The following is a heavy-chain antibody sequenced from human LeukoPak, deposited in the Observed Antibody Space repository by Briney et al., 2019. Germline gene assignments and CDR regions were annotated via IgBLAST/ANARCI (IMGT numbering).Heavy chain of an antibody. CDR1: NYTMNSGYY. D-gene: IGHD6-19*01. CDR3: ARGPAYSWLRSGSVCFFDF. V-gene: IGHV4-34*01. J-gene: IGHJ4*02. CDR2: TTHSGST. Sequence: SETLSLTCKVSNYTMNSGYYWSWIRQTPGNGLEWIGETTHSGSTDYSPSLKSRASVSVDTSKNQFSLRLTSVTAADTAVYYCARGPAYSWLRSGSVCFFDFWGQGVLVTVSS.